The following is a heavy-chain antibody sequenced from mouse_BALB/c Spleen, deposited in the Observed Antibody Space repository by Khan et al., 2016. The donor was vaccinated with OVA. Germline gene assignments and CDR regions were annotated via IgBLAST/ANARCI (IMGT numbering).Heavy chain of an antibody. V-gene: IGHV2-2*02. CDR3: TRNYDYDEVLAY. Sequence: QVQLQQSGPGLVQPSQSLSITCTVSGFSLTSYGVHWVRQSPGKGLEWLGVIWSGGSTDYNAAFISRLSISKDNSTSQVFFKMNSRQANDTAIYFCTRNYDYDEVLAYWGQGTLVTVSA. D-gene: IGHD2-4*01. CDR2: IWSGGST. CDR1: GFSLTSYG. J-gene: IGHJ3*01.